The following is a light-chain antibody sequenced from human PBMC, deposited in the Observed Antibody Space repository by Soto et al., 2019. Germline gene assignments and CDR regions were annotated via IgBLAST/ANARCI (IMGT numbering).Light chain of an antibody. CDR2: DVN. J-gene: IGLJ2*01. CDR3: TSWTTSTTMI. V-gene: IGLV2-14*03. Sequence: QSALTQPASVSGSPGQSITISCTGTRRDIGAYNFVSWYQQHPGKAPKLMLYDVNIRPSGVSNRFSGSKSGNAASPTSSGLQAEDAAYYYCTSWTTSTTMIFGGGTKVTVL. CDR1: RRDIGAYNF.